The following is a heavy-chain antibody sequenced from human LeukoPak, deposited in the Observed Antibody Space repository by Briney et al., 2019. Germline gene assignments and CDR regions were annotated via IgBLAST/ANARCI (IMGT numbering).Heavy chain of an antibody. CDR1: GYSFTSYW. V-gene: IGHV5-51*01. CDR2: IYPDDSDT. Sequence: VESLKIPCKSSGYSFTSYWIAWVRQMPGKGVEWMGIIYPDDSDTRYSPSFQGQVPISADKSISTAYLQSNSLSASDTAMLFLARHHKYCSGGLLFDPGGRETMVTVSS. D-gene: IGHD3-10*01. CDR3: ARHHKYCSGGLLFDP. J-gene: IGHJ5*02.